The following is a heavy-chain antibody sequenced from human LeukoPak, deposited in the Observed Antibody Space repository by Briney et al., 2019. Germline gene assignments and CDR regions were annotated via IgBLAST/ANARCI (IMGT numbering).Heavy chain of an antibody. CDR3: ARDQLWFGELLYQFDY. V-gene: IGHV1-18*04. J-gene: IGHJ4*02. D-gene: IGHD3-10*01. CDR2: ISAYNGNT. Sequence: ASVKVSCKASGYTFTSYSISWVRQAPGQGLEWMGWISAYNGNTNYAQKLQGRVTMTTDTSTSTAYMELRSLRSDDTAVYYCARDQLWFGELLYQFDYWGQGTLVTVS. CDR1: GYTFTSYS.